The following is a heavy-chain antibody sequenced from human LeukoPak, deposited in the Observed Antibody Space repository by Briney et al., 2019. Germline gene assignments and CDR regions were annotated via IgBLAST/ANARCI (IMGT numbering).Heavy chain of an antibody. CDR2: ISGSGGST. V-gene: IGHV3-23*01. D-gene: IGHD6-6*01. CDR1: GFTFSSYA. Sequence: GGALRLSCAASGFTFSSYAMSWVRQAPGKGLEWVSLISGSGGSTYYADSVKGRFTISRDNSKNTLYLQMNSLRVEDTAVYYCAKGNIAARQDIMDVWGQGTTVTVSS. J-gene: IGHJ6*02. CDR3: AKGNIAARQDIMDV.